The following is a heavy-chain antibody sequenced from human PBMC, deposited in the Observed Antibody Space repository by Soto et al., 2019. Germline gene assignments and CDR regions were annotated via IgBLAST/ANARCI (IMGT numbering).Heavy chain of an antibody. V-gene: IGHV1-2*04. CDR2: INPNSGGT. D-gene: IGHD4-17*01. Sequence: ASVTVSCKASGYTFTGYYMHWVRQAPGQGLEWMGWINPNSGGTNYAQKFQGWVTMTRDTSISTAYMELSRLRSDDTAVYYCARGKHYGDYFDYWGQGTLVTVSS. CDR1: GYTFTGYY. CDR3: ARGKHYGDYFDY. J-gene: IGHJ4*02.